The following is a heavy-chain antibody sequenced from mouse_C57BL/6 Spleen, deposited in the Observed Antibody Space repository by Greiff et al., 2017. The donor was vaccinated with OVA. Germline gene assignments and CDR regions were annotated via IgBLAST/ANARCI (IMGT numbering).Heavy chain of an antibody. J-gene: IGHJ3*01. CDR2: IDPENGDT. CDR1: GFNIKDDY. CDR3: TTGDYGSFAY. Sequence: EVQLQQSGAELVRPGASVKLSCTASGFNIKDDYMHWVKQRPEQGLEWIGWIDPENGDTEYASKFQGKATITADTSSNTAYLQLSSLTSEDTAVYYCTTGDYGSFAYWGQGTLVTVSA. V-gene: IGHV14-4*01. D-gene: IGHD1-1*01.